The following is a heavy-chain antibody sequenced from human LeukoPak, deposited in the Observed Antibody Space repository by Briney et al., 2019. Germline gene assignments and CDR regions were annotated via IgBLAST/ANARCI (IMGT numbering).Heavy chain of an antibody. J-gene: IGHJ3*02. V-gene: IGHV3-74*01. CDR3: VRGLRSNNAFDI. CDR2: IYTDGSST. Sequence: GGSLRLSCAASGFTFSSYWMHWGRQAPGKGLVWVSSIYTDGSSTRYADSVKGRFTISRDNAKNTLSLQMNSLRAEDTAVYYCVRGLRSNNAFDIWGQGTMVTVSS. D-gene: IGHD1/OR15-1a*01. CDR1: GFTFSSYW.